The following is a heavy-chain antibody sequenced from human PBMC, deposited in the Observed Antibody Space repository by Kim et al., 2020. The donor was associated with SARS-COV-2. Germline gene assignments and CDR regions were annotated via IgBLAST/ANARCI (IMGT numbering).Heavy chain of an antibody. V-gene: IGHV3-15*01. D-gene: IGHD3-3*01. CDR2: IKSKTDGGTT. CDR3: TAPSYYDFWSGNSSNWFDP. Sequence: GSLRLSCAASGFTFSNAWMSWVRQAPGKGLEWVGRIKSKTDGGTTDYAAPVKGRFTISRDDSKNTLYLQMNSLKTEDTAVYYCTAPSYYDFWSGNSSNWFDPWGQGTLVTVSS. J-gene: IGHJ5*02. CDR1: GFTFSNAW.